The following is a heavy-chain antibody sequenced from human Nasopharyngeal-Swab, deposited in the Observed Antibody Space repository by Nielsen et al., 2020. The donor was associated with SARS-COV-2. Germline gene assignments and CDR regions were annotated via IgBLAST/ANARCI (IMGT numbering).Heavy chain of an antibody. CDR3: ARVTWQLVGYYYYYGMDV. D-gene: IGHD1-26*01. CDR1: GYTFTNYG. J-gene: IGHJ6*02. V-gene: IGHV1-18*01. Sequence: ASVKVSCKASGYTFTNYGISWVRQAPGEGLEWMGWSSVYNGNTNCGQRVQGRVTMTTDTSTNTAYMELRSLRSDDTAVYYCARVTWQLVGYYYYYGMDVWGQGTTVTVSS. CDR2: SSVYNGNT.